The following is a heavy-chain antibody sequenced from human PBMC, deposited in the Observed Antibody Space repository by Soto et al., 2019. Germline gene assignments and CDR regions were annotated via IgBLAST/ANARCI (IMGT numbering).Heavy chain of an antibody. CDR3: ARQSCSSTSCYSWVSWFDP. CDR1: GGSINNYY. V-gene: IGHV4-59*08. D-gene: IGHD2-2*01. J-gene: IGHJ5*02. CDR2: SYYSGRT. Sequence: SETLSLTCTVSGGSINNYYWSWIRQPPGKGLEWIGYSYYSGRTSYNPSLKSRVTISVDTSKNQLSLKLSSVTAADTAVYYCARQSCSSTSCYSWVSWFDPWGQGTLVTVSS.